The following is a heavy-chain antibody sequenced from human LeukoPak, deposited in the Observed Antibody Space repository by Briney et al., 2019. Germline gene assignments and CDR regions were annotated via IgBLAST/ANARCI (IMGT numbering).Heavy chain of an antibody. CDR1: GGSINSYY. Sequence: SETLSLTCTVSGGSINSYYWSWIRQPPGKGLEWIGYIYTSGSTNYNPSLKSRVTISVDMSKNQFSLKLNSVTAADTAVYYCARRRLAWFDPLGQGTLVTVSS. V-gene: IGHV4-4*09. J-gene: IGHJ5*02. CDR2: IYTSGST. CDR3: ARRRLAWFDP. D-gene: IGHD4-11*01.